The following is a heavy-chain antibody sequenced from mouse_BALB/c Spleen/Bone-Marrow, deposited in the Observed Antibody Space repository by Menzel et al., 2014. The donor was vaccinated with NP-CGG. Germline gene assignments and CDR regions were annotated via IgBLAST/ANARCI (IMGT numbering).Heavy chain of an antibody. V-gene: IGHV1-69*02. CDR3: ARGRTTVVSDY. D-gene: IGHD1-1*01. J-gene: IGHJ2*02. CDR2: IEPSDSYT. Sequence: VQLQESGADVVKPGASVKVSCKASGYTFTNYWMQWVKQRPGQGLEWIGEIEPSDSYTNYNQDFKGKATLTVDKSSSTAYMQLSSLTSEDSAVYYCARGRTTVVSDYWGQGTSLTVSS. CDR1: GYTFTNYW.